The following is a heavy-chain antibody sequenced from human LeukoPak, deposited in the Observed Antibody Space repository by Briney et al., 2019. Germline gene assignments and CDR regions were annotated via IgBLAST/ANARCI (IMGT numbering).Heavy chain of an antibody. CDR3: ARARYSSSWGWFDP. D-gene: IGHD6-13*01. V-gene: IGHV3-30*02. CDR2: IRYDGSNK. Sequence: GGSLRLSCAASGFTFSSYGMHWVRQVPGKGLEWVAFIRYDGSNKYYADSVKGRFTISRDNSKNTLYLQMNSLRAEDTAVYYCARARYSSSWGWFDPWGQGTLVTVSS. CDR1: GFTFSSYG. J-gene: IGHJ5*02.